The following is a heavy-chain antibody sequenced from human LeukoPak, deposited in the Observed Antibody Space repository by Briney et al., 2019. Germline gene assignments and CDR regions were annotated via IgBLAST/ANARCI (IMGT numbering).Heavy chain of an antibody. D-gene: IGHD4-17*01. CDR3: ARENDYGDRCGY. Sequence: PSETLSLTCAVYGGSFSGYYWSWIRQPPGKGLEWIGEINHSGSTNYNPSLKSRVTISVDTSKNQFSLKLSSVTAADTAVYYCARENDYGDRCGYWCQGTLVTVSS. CDR1: GGSFSGYY. J-gene: IGHJ4*02. CDR2: INHSGST. V-gene: IGHV4-34*01.